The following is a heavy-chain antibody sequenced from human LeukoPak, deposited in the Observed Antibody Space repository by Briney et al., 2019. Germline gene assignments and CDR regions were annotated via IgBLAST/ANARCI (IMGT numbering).Heavy chain of an antibody. J-gene: IGHJ4*02. CDR2: ISSDGSST. V-gene: IGHV3-74*01. D-gene: IGHD1-26*01. CDR1: GFTFSSYW. CDR3: ARGGPYSASDY. Sequence: PGGSLRLSCAASGFTFSSYWMHWVRQAPGKGLVWVSRISSDGSSTSYADSVKGRFTISRDNAKNTLHLQMNSLRAEDTAVYYCARGGPYSASDYWGQGTLVTVSS.